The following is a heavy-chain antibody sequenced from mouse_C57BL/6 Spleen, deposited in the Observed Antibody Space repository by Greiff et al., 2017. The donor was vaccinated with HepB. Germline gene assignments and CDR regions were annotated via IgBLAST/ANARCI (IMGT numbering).Heavy chain of an antibody. V-gene: IGHV1-82*01. CDR1: GYAFSSSW. J-gene: IGHJ3*01. CDR3: ARELSFAY. Sequence: VQLQQSGPELVKPGASVKISCKASGYAFSSSWMNWVKQRPGKGLEWIGRIYPGDGDTNYNGKFMGKATLTADKSSSTAYMQLSSLTSEDSAVYFCARELSFAYWGQGTLVTVSA. CDR2: IYPGDGDT.